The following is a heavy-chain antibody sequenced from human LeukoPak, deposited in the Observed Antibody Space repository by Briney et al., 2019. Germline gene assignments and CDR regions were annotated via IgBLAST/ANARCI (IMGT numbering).Heavy chain of an antibody. V-gene: IGHV3-33*01. CDR3: ARTGITMLRGVIMRNNWFDP. D-gene: IGHD3-10*01. J-gene: IGHJ5*02. CDR2: IWYDGSNK. CDR1: GFTFSSYG. Sequence: GRSLRLSCAASGFTFSSYGMHWVRQAPDKGLEWVAVIWYDGSNKYYADSVKGRFTISRDNSKNMLYLQMNSLRAEDTAVYYCARTGITMLRGVIMRNNWFDPWGPGTLVTVSS.